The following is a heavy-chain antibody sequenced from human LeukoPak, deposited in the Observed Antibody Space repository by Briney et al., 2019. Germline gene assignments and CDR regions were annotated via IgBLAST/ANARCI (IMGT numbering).Heavy chain of an antibody. CDR2: IYASGNT. CDR1: GASVSSTDYF. CDR3: ARVAVDTFDY. D-gene: IGHD6-19*01. Sequence: TSETLSLTCTVSGASVSSTDYFWNWIRQPAGQGLEWIGRIYASGNTDYNPSLKSRVTMSLDTSKNQFSLNMNSVTAADSAVYFCARVAVDTFDYWGQGTLVTVSS. V-gene: IGHV4-61*02. J-gene: IGHJ4*02.